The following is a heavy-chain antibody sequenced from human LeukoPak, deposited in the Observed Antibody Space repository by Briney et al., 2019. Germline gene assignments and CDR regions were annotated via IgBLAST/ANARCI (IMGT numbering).Heavy chain of an antibody. V-gene: IGHV4-61*08. Sequence: SQTLSLTCTVSGGSISSGGYYWSWIRQPPGKGLEWIGYIYYSGSTNYNPSLKSRVTISVDTSKNQFSLKLSSVTAADTAVYYCARHGWGSHTGGLDYWGQGTLVTVSS. D-gene: IGHD3-10*01. CDR3: ARHGWGSHTGGLDY. CDR1: GGSISSGGYY. J-gene: IGHJ4*02. CDR2: IYYSGST.